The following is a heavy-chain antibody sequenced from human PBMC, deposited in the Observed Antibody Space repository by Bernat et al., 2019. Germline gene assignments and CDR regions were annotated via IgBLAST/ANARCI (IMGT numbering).Heavy chain of an antibody. D-gene: IGHD2-2*01. V-gene: IGHV4-31*03. Sequence: QVQLQESGPGLVKPSQTLSLTCTVSGGSISSGGYYWSWIRQHPGKGLEWIGYIYYSGSTYYNPSLKSRVTISVDTSKNQFSLKLSSVTAVDTAVYYCARVIVVVPAAMVGEGGWFDPWGQGTLVTVSS. CDR3: ARVIVVVPAAMVGEGGWFDP. CDR2: IYYSGST. CDR1: GGSISSGGYY. J-gene: IGHJ5*02.